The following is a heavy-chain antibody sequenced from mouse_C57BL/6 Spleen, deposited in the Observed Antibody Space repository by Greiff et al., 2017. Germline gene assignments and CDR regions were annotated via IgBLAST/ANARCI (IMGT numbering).Heavy chain of an antibody. V-gene: IGHV3-6*01. CDR3: AREGDMSRRYFDY. J-gene: IGHJ2*01. D-gene: IGHD1-1*01. CDR1: GYSITSGYY. Sequence: EVQLQESGPGLVKPSQSLSLTCSVTGYSITSGYYWNWIRQFPGNKLEWMGYISYDGSNNYNPSLKNRISITRDTSKNQFFLKLNSVTTEDTATYYCAREGDMSRRYFDYWGQGTTLTVSS. CDR2: ISYDGSN.